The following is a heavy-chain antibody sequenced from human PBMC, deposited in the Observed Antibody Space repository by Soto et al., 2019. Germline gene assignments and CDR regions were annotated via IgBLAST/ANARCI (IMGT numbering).Heavy chain of an antibody. CDR2: ISAYNGNT. V-gene: IGHV1-18*01. D-gene: IGHD1-1*01. J-gene: IGHJ6*02. CDR1: GYTFTSYG. CDR3: ASDLWPRHNCNDAFDYGMDV. Sequence: ASVKVSCKASGYTFTSYGISWVRQAPGQGLEWMGWISAYNGNTNYAQKLQGRVTMTTDTSTSTAYMELRSLRSDDTAVYYCASDLWPRHNCNDAFDYGMDVWGQG.